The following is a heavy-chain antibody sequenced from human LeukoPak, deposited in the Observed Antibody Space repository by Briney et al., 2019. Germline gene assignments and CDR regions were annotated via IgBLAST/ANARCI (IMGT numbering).Heavy chain of an antibody. CDR3: ARRSNPPGRIDH. J-gene: IGHJ4*02. D-gene: IGHD1-14*01. CDR2: ISSSSSTI. CDR1: GFTFSSYS. V-gene: IGHV3-48*01. Sequence: GGSLRLSCAASGFTFSSYSMNWVRQAPGKGLEWVSYISSSSSTIYYADSVKGRFTISRDNAQNSLYLQMNGLRAEDTAVYYCARRSNPPGRIDHWGQGTLVTVSS.